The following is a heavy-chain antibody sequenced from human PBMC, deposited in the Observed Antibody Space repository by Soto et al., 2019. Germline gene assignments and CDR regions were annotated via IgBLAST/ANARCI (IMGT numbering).Heavy chain of an antibody. J-gene: IGHJ4*02. CDR2: IWYDGSNK. CDR1: GFTFSSYG. Sequence: QPGGSLRLSCAASGFTFSSYGMHWVRQAPGKGLEWVAVIWYDGSNKYYADSVKGRFTISRDNSKNTLYLQMNSLRAEDTAVYYCARGSGTGMIDYWGQGTLVTVSS. V-gene: IGHV3-33*01. CDR3: ARGSGTGMIDY. D-gene: IGHD6-19*01.